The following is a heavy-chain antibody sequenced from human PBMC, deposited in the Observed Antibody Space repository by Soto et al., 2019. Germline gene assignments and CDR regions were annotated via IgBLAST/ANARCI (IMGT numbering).Heavy chain of an antibody. CDR2: ISYDGSNK. CDR1: GFTFSSYG. D-gene: IGHD4-4*01. J-gene: IGHJ6*02. CDR3: AKGQYPWGRHYYYGMDV. Sequence: GGSLRLSCAASGFTFSSYGMHWVRQAPGKGLEWVAVISYDGSNKYYADSVKGRFTISRDTSKNTLYLQMNSLRAEDTAVYYCAKGQYPWGRHYYYGMDVWGQGTTVTVSS. V-gene: IGHV3-30*18.